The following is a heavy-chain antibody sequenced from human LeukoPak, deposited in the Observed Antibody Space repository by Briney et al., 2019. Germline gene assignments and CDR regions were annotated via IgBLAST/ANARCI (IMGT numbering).Heavy chain of an antibody. V-gene: IGHV3-30*18. CDR1: GFTFSSYG. Sequence: GGSLRLSCAASGFTFSSYGMPWVRQAPGKGLEWVAVISYDGSNKYYADSVKGRFTISRDNSKNTLYLQMNSLRAEDTAVYYCAKAVDGDYVTSAFDIWGQGTMVTVSS. CDR2: ISYDGSNK. CDR3: AKAVDGDYVTSAFDI. J-gene: IGHJ3*02. D-gene: IGHD4-17*01.